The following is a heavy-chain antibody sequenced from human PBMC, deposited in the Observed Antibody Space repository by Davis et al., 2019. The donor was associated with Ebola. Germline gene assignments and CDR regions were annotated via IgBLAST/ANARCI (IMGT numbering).Heavy chain of an antibody. D-gene: IGHD2-15*01. CDR1: GFTFSSYW. CDR2: IKQDGSEK. V-gene: IGHV3-7*01. CDR3: ASLLIAATRSPKGMDV. J-gene: IGHJ6*02. Sequence: GGSLRLSCAASGFTFSSYWMSWVRQAPGKGLEWVANIKQDGSEKYYVDSVKGRFTISRDNAKKSLYLQMNSLRAEDTAIYYCASLLIAATRSPKGMDVWGQGTTVTVSS.